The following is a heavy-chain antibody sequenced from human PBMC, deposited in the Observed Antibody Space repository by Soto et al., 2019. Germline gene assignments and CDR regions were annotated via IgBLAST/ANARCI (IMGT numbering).Heavy chain of an antibody. D-gene: IGHD3-22*01. CDR2: IIPIFGTA. V-gene: IGHV1-69*13. CDR3: AREGPYYYDSSGYSQVYYFDY. J-gene: IGHJ4*02. Sequence: SVKVSCKASGGTFSSYAISWVRQAPGQGLEWMGGIIPIFGTANYAQKFQGRVTITADESTSTAYMELSSLSSEDTAVYYCAREGPYYYDSSGYSQVYYFDYWGQGTLVTVSS. CDR1: GGTFSSYA.